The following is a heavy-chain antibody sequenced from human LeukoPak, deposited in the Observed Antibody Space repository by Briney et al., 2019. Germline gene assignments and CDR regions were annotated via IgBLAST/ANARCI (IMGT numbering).Heavy chain of an antibody. CDR3: ARGVISGTTPYYYGMDV. CDR2: ISGSGGGT. J-gene: IGHJ6*02. Sequence: GGSLRLSCAVSGFTFSSYAMSWVRQAPGKGLEWVAAISGSGGGTDYADSVKGRFTISRDNSKNTLYLQMNSLRAEDTAVYYCARGVISGTTPYYYGMDVWGQGTTVTVSS. V-gene: IGHV3-23*01. CDR1: GFTFSSYA. D-gene: IGHD1-20*01.